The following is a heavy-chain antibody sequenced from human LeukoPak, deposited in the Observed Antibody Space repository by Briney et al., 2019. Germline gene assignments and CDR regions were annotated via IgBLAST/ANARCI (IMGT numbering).Heavy chain of an antibody. Sequence: GGSLRLSCAASGFTFSSYAMSWVRQAPGKGLEWVSAISGSGGSTYYADSVKGRFTISRDNSKNTLYLQMNSLRAEDTAVYYCARSFSGSWYAFDIWGQGTMVTVSS. J-gene: IGHJ3*02. CDR1: GFTFSSYA. CDR3: ARSFSGSWYAFDI. D-gene: IGHD1-26*01. V-gene: IGHV3-23*01. CDR2: ISGSGGST.